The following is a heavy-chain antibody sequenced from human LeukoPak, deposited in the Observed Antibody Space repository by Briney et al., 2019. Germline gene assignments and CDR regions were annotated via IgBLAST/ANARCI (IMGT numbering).Heavy chain of an antibody. CDR3: ARSTSSIAAAGTDY. Sequence: PGGSLRLSCAASGFTFDDYGTSWVRQAPGKGLEWVSGINWNGGSTGYADSVKGRFTISRDNAKNSLYLQMNSLRAEDTALYHCARSTSSIAAAGTDYWGQGTLVTVSS. D-gene: IGHD6-13*01. J-gene: IGHJ4*02. CDR2: INWNGGST. CDR1: GFTFDDYG. V-gene: IGHV3-20*01.